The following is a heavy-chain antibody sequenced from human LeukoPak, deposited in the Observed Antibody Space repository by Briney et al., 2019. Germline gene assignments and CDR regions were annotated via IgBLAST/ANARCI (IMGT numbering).Heavy chain of an antibody. CDR3: ARVGYGSGSWGWFDL. Sequence: SETLSLSCTVSGGSISGFFWTWIRQSPGQGLEYIGYIYYSGTTDYNPTLKSRVSMSVDTSKNQFFLNLTSVTAADTAIYYCARVGYGSGSWGWFDLWGQGTLVTVSS. CDR1: GGSISGFF. CDR2: IYYSGTT. D-gene: IGHD3-10*01. V-gene: IGHV4-59*01. J-gene: IGHJ5*02.